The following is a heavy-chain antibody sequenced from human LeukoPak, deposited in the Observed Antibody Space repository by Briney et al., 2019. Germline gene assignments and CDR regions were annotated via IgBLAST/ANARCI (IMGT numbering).Heavy chain of an antibody. J-gene: IGHJ6*04. CDR3: ARDLGRSDGMDV. CDR1: GGSVSSGSYC. CDR2: IYYSGST. Sequence: SETLSLTCTVSGGSVSSGSYCWSWIRQPPGKGLEWIGYIYYSGSTNYNPSLKSRVTISVDTSKNQFSLKLSSVTAADTAVYYSARDLGRSDGMDVWGKGTTVTVSS. D-gene: IGHD3-16*01. V-gene: IGHV4-61*01.